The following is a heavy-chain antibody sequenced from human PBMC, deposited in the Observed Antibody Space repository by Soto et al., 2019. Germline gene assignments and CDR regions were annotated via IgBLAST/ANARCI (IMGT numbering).Heavy chain of an antibody. CDR2: ISGSGGST. J-gene: IGHJ6*02. Sequence: GGSLRLSCAASGFTFSSYAMSWVRQAPGKGLEWVSAISGSGGSTYYADSVKGRFTISRDNSKNTLYLQMNSLRAEDTAVYYCAKDQVDTAMAGYYYYYYGMDVWGQGTTVTVSS. CDR3: AKDQVDTAMAGYYYYYYGMDV. V-gene: IGHV3-23*01. D-gene: IGHD5-18*01. CDR1: GFTFSSYA.